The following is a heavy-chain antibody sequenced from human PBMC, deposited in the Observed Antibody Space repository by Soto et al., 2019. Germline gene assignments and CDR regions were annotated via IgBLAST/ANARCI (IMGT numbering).Heavy chain of an antibody. CDR3: ARGVAGSGFDL. CDR1: GDGVSSNSAA. Sequence: PSQTLSLTCAISGDGVSSNSAAWNWIRSSPSRGLEWLGRTCYRSNWRHDYAVSVKSRITVNPDTSKNHFSLQLNSVTPDDTAVHYCARGVAGSGFDLWGQGTLVTVSS. V-gene: IGHV6-1*01. CDR2: TCYRSNWRH. J-gene: IGHJ4*02. D-gene: IGHD6-19*01.